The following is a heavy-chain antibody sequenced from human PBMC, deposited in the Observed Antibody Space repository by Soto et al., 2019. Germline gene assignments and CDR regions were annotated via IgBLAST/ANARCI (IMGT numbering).Heavy chain of an antibody. J-gene: IGHJ5*02. CDR2: TYYRSKWYN. Sequence: SQTLSLTCAISGDSVSSNSAAWNWIRQSPSRGLEWLGRTYYRSKWYNDYAVSVKSRITINPDTSKNQFSLQLNSVTPEDTAVYHCASSGIVDPAESHNWFDPRRHLNFVTIAS. V-gene: IGHV6-1*01. CDR3: ASSGIVDPAESHNWFDP. CDR1: GDSVSSNSAA. D-gene: IGHD1-26*01.